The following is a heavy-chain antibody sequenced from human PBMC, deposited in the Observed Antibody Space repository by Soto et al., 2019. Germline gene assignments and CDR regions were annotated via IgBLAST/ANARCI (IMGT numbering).Heavy chain of an antibody. CDR3: ANLPATSDFDY. CDR1: GGSISSSNW. D-gene: IGHD2-2*01. J-gene: IGHJ4*02. V-gene: IGHV4-4*02. Sequence: SETLSLTCAVSGGSISSSNWWSWVRQPPGKGLEWIGQIYHRGSTNYNPSLKSRVTISVDKSKNQFSLKLSSVTAADTAVYYCANLPATSDFDYWGQGTLVTSPQ. CDR2: IYHRGST.